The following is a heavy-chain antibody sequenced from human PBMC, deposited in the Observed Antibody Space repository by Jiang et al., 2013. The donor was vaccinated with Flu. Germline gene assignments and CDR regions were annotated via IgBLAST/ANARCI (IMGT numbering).Heavy chain of an antibody. D-gene: IGHD6-19*01. CDR1: GGSFSGYY. Sequence: KPSETLSLTCAVYGGSFSGYYWSWIRQPPGKGLEWIGEINHSGSTNYNPSLKSRVTISVDTSKNQFSLKLSSVTAADTAVYYCARDQYSSGWGFDYWGQGTLVTVSS. V-gene: IGHV4-34*01. CDR2: INHSGST. CDR3: ARDQYSSGWGFDY. J-gene: IGHJ4*02.